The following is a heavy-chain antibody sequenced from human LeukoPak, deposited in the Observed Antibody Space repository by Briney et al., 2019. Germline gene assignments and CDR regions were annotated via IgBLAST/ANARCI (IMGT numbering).Heavy chain of an antibody. J-gene: IGHJ4*02. CDR1: GFTFRSYG. CDR2: IRYDGTNK. CDR3: MNYNGSSFYY. D-gene: IGHD3-10*01. Sequence: GGSLRLSCAASGFTFRSYGMHWVRQAPGKGLEWVAIIRYDGTNKYYADSVKGRFTISRDNSKNTLYLQMNSLRAEDTAVYYCMNYNGSSFYYWGQGTLVTVSS. V-gene: IGHV3-30*02.